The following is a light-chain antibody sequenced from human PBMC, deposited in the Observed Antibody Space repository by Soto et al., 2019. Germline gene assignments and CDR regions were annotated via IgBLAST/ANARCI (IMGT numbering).Light chain of an antibody. Sequence: DIQRPQSPSTLSASVGDRVSIACRASQSFSTWLAWYQQKPGKAPKLLIYDASSLESGVPSRFSGSGSGTEFTLTISSLQPDDFATYFCQQYKSYSWTFGQGTKVDIK. CDR2: DAS. CDR3: QQYKSYSWT. J-gene: IGKJ1*01. CDR1: QSFSTW. V-gene: IGKV1-5*01.